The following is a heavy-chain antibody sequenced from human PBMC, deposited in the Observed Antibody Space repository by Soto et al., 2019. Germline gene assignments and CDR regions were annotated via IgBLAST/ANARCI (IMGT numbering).Heavy chain of an antibody. CDR1: GGSISTSDYT. V-gene: IGHV4-30-2*01. Sequence: SETLSLTCAVSGGSISTSDYTWSWIRQPPGRGPEWIGSVYHSGATHYMPSLKNRLTMSLDKSKNQFSLDLTSVTAADTAVYYCVRERTIFGVAPGGGVDVWGQGTTVTVSS. CDR3: VRERTIFGVAPGGGVDV. D-gene: IGHD3-3*01. J-gene: IGHJ6*02. CDR2: VYHSGAT.